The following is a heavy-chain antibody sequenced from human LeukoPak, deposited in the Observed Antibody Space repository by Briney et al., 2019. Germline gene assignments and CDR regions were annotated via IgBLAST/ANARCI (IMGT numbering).Heavy chain of an antibody. D-gene: IGHD3-10*01. CDR1: GYSFTSYW. V-gene: IGHV5-51*01. Sequence: GESLKISCKGSGYSFTSYWIGWVRQMPGKGLERMGIIYPGDSDTRYSPSLQGQVTISADKSISTAYLQWSSLKASDTAMYYCARARTMVRGAATSFDYWGQGTLVTVSS. CDR2: IYPGDSDT. J-gene: IGHJ4*02. CDR3: ARARTMVRGAATSFDY.